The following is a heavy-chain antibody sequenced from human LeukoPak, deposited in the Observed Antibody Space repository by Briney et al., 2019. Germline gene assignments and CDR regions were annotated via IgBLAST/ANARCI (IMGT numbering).Heavy chain of an antibody. CDR3: ARGGAPAVYFDY. D-gene: IGHD1-26*01. J-gene: IGHJ4*02. CDR2: ISHAGSNE. CDR1: GFIFSSHG. Sequence: GGSLRLSCAASGFIFSSHGTHWIRQAPGKGLEWVALISHAGSNEYYAASVKGRFTISRDNSNNEFYLQMNSLRPEDTAVYYCARGGAPAVYFDYWGQGALVTVSS. V-gene: IGHV3-30*03.